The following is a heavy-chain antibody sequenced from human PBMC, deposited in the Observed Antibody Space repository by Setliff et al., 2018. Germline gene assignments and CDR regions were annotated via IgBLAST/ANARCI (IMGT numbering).Heavy chain of an antibody. CDR1: GGSFSGYY. CDR3: ARSFSRSGKFLLDY. Sequence: PSETLSLTCAVYGGSFSGYYWSWIRQPPGKRLEWIGEIIHSGSTNYNPSLKSRVTISMDTSKNQFSLKVPSVIAADTAVYYCARSFSRSGKFLLDYWGQGALVTVSS. J-gene: IGHJ4*02. CDR2: IIHSGST. D-gene: IGHD1-26*01. V-gene: IGHV4-34*12.